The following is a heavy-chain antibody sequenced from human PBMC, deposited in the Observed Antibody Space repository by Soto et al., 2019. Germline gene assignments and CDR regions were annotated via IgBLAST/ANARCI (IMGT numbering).Heavy chain of an antibody. J-gene: IGHJ4*02. D-gene: IGHD1-26*01. CDR3: ARLGSGSYYDY. V-gene: IGHV3-23*01. Sequence: EVQLLESGGGLVQPGGSLRLSWAASGFTFSRYAMRWVRQAPGKGLEWVSAISGSGGSTYSADSVQGRFTTGRDDPKNALHLQLTRLRAEDTAVYYCARLGSGSYYDYRGQGSLVTVSS. CDR2: ISGSGGST. CDR1: GFTFSRYA.